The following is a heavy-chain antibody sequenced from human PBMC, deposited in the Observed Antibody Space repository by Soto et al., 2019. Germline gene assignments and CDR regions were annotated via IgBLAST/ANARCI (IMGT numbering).Heavy chain of an antibody. V-gene: IGHV3-33*01. Sequence: GGSLRLSCAASGFTFSSYGMHWVRQAPGKGLEWVAVIWYDGSNKYYADSVKGRFTISRDNSKNTLYLQMNSLRAEDTAVYYCARAARVVATIMFDYWGQGTLVTVSS. J-gene: IGHJ4*02. D-gene: IGHD5-12*01. CDR2: IWYDGSNK. CDR3: ARAARVVATIMFDY. CDR1: GFTFSSYG.